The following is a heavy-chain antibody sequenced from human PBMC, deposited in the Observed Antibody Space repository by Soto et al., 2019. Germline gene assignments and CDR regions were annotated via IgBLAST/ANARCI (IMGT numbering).Heavy chain of an antibody. CDR3: TRGSTGSVWGLDY. D-gene: IGHD6-19*01. Sequence: SQTLSLTCAISGDSISSNSATWNWIRQSPSRGLEWLGRTYYRSKWYNDYAVSVKSRITINPDTSKNQFSLQLNSVTPEDTAVYYCTRGSTGSVWGLDYWGQGTLVTVSS. CDR2: TYYRSKWYN. CDR1: GDSISSNSAT. J-gene: IGHJ4*02. V-gene: IGHV6-1*01.